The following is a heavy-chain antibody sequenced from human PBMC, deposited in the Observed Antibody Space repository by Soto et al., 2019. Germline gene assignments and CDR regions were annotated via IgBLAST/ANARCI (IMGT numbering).Heavy chain of an antibody. CDR1: GFTFSNAW. Sequence: EVQLVESGGGLVKPGGSLRLSCAASGFTFSNAWMSWVRQAPGKGLEWVGRIKSKTDGGTTDYAAPVKGRFTISRDDSKNTLYLQMNSLKTEDTAVYYCHTDPYYYYGMDVWGRGTTVTVSS. J-gene: IGHJ6*04. CDR2: IKSKTDGGTT. CDR3: HTDPYYYYGMDV. V-gene: IGHV3-15*01.